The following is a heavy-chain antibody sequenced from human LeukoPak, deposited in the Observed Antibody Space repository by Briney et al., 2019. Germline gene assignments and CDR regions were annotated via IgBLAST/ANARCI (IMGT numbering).Heavy chain of an antibody. D-gene: IGHD4-11*01. CDR3: ATNPLGGITVTFSY. CDR2: FDPEDGET. J-gene: IGHJ4*02. CDR1: GYTLTELS. V-gene: IGHV1-24*01. Sequence: ASVKVSCKVSGYTLTELSMHWVRQAPGKGLEWMGGFDPEDGETIYAQKFQGRVTMTEDTSTDTAYMELSSLRSEDTAVYYCATNPLGGITVTFSYWGQGTLVTVSS.